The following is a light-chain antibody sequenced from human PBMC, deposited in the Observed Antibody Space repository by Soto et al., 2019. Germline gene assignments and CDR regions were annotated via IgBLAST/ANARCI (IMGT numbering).Light chain of an antibody. V-gene: IGKV1-33*01. Sequence: DIQVTQSPPPLSASVGDRVTVTCQASQDSNTFLNWFQQRPGEAPKLLIYATSNLEPGVPSRFSGRQSGTDFILSISGLQPEDVGTYYCQQSDNLPDFTFGPGTKVNI. CDR2: ATS. CDR3: QQSDNLPDFT. J-gene: IGKJ3*01. CDR1: QDSNTF.